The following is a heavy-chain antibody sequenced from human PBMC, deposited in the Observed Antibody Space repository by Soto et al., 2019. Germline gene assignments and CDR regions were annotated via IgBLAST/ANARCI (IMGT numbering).Heavy chain of an antibody. J-gene: IGHJ4*02. CDR3: ARDLAAAGHVVHDY. V-gene: IGHV3-30*19. D-gene: IGHD6-13*01. Sequence: PGGSLRLSCAASGFTFSSYGMHWVRQAPGKGLEWVAVIWYDESNKYYADSVKGRFTISRDNSKNTLYLQMNSLRAEDTAVYYCARDLAAAGHVVHDYWGQGTLVTVSS. CDR1: GFTFSSYG. CDR2: IWYDESNK.